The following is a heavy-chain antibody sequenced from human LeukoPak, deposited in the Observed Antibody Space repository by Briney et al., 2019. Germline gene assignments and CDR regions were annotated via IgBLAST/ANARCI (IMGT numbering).Heavy chain of an antibody. CDR3: ARGLGVDIVVVPAASYYGMDV. D-gene: IGHD2-2*01. CDR1: GFTFSSYS. V-gene: IGHV3-21*01. CDR2: INSSSSYI. J-gene: IGHJ6*02. Sequence: NPGGSLRLSCAASGFTFSSYSMNWVRQAPGKGLEWVSSINSSSSYIYYADSVKGRFTISRDNAKNSLYLQMNSLRAEDTAVYYCARGLGVDIVVVPAASYYGMDVWGQGTTVTVSS.